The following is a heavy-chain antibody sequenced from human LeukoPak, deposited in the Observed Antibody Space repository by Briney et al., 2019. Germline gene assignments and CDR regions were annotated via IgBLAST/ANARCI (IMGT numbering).Heavy chain of an antibody. Sequence: GGSLRLSCAASGFTFSSSAMAWVRRAPGEGLQWVSSISVSDGSTHYADSVKGRFTISRDNSKNTLFLQMNFLRAEDTAEYFCAKVLGNVDPFDSWGQGTLITVSS. CDR1: GFTFSSSA. J-gene: IGHJ5*01. V-gene: IGHV3-23*01. D-gene: IGHD7-27*01. CDR3: AKVLGNVDPFDS. CDR2: ISVSDGST.